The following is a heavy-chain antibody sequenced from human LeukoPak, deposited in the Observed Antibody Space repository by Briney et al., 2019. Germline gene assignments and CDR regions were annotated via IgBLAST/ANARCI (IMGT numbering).Heavy chain of an antibody. CDR1: GFTFSSYG. V-gene: IGHV3-30*18. J-gene: IGHJ4*02. CDR2: ISYDGSNK. Sequence: GGSLRLSCAASGFTFSSYGMHWVRQAPGKGLEWVAVISYDGSNKYYADSVKGRFTISRDNSKNTLYLQMNSLRAEDTAVYYCAKDGGGYGSGSSTDWGQGTLVTVSS. CDR3: AKDGGGYGSGSSTD. D-gene: IGHD3-10*01.